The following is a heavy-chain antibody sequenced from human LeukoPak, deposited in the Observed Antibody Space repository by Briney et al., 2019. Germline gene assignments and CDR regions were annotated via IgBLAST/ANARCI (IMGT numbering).Heavy chain of an antibody. CDR2: INPNSGGT. CDR1: GYTFTGYY. V-gene: IGHV1-2*02. D-gene: IGHD6-19*01. CDR3: ARSGKYSSGWYMFDY. J-gene: IGHJ4*02. Sequence: GASVKVSCKASGYTFTGYYMHWVRQAPGQGLKWMGWINPNSGGTNYAQKFQGRVTMTRDTSISTAYMELSRLRSDDTAVYYCARSGKYSSGWYMFDYWGQGTLVTVSS.